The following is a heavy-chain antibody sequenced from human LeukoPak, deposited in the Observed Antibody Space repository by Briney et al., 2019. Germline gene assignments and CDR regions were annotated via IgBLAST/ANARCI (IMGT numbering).Heavy chain of an antibody. V-gene: IGHV4-4*07. Sequence: SETLSLTCTVSGASVCDYYWSWLRQAAGKGLEWLGRIYTSGNTIYNPSLQSRATISVDVSKNQFSLRLISMTAADTGIYYCAVDNRDFWGQGTLVTVSS. D-gene: IGHD2/OR15-2a*01. CDR1: GASVCDYY. CDR2: IYTSGNT. CDR3: AVDNRDF. J-gene: IGHJ4*02.